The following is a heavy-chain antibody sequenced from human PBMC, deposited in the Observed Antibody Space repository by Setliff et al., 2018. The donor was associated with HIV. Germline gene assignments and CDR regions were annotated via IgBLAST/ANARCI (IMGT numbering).Heavy chain of an antibody. CDR2: IYYSGST. CDR1: GGSISSYY. Sequence: SETLSLTCTVPGGSISSYYWSWIRQPPGKGLEWIGYIYYSGSTNYNPSLKSRVTISVDTSKNQFSLKLSSVTAADTAVYYCAREGYDSSGYFVVLWGQGTLVTVSS. V-gene: IGHV4-59*01. J-gene: IGHJ4*02. CDR3: AREGYDSSGYFVVL. D-gene: IGHD3-22*01.